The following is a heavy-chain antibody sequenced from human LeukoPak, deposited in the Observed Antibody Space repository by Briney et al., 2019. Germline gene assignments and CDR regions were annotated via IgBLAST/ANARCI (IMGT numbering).Heavy chain of an antibody. Sequence: SETLSLTCTVSGGSISSYYWSWIRQPAGKGLEWIGRIYTSGSTNYNPSLKSRVTMSVDTSKSQFSLKLSSVTAADTAVYYCARVGGWYSGNWFDPWGQGTLVTVCS. CDR3: ARVGGWYSGNWFDP. J-gene: IGHJ5*02. CDR1: GGSISSYY. D-gene: IGHD6-19*01. CDR2: IYTSGST. V-gene: IGHV4-4*07.